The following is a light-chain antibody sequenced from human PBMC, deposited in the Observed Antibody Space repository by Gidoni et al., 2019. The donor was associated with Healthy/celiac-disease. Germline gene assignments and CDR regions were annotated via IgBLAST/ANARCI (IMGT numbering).Light chain of an antibody. CDR3: AAWDDSLNGVV. CDR1: SSNIGNNA. J-gene: IGLJ2*01. Sequence: QSVLTQPPSVSEAPRQRVTISCSGSSSNIGNNAVNWYQQLPGKAPKLLIYDDDLLPSGVSDRFSGSKSGTSASLAISGLQSEDEADYYCAAWDDSLNGVVFGGGIKLTVL. CDR2: DDD. V-gene: IGLV1-36*01.